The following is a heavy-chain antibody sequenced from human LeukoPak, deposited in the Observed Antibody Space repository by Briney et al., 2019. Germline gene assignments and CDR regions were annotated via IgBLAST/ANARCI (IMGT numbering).Heavy chain of an antibody. D-gene: IGHD2-21*02. CDR3: AREKLVVTATPRDYYYGMDV. CDR2: INPNSGGT. Sequence: ASVKVSCKASGYTFTGYYMHWVRQAPGQGLEWMGWINPNSGGTNYAQKFQGWVTMTRDTSISTAYMELSRLRSDDTAVYYCAREKLVVTATPRDYYYGMDVWGQGTTVTVSS. CDR1: GYTFTGYY. J-gene: IGHJ6*02. V-gene: IGHV1-2*04.